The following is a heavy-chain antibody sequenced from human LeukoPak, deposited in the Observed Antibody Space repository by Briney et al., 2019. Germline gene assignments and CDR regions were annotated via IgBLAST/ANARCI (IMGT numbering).Heavy chain of an antibody. Sequence: PGGSLRLSCAASGFTFSSYAMHWVRQAPGKGLEWVSVISYDGSNKYYADSVKGRFTISRDNSKNTLYLQMNSLRAEDTAVYYCARDYRVDDYNSYDYWGQGTLVTVSS. J-gene: IGHJ4*02. V-gene: IGHV3-30*04. CDR2: ISYDGSNK. D-gene: IGHD5-24*01. CDR3: ARDYRVDDYNSYDY. CDR1: GFTFSSYA.